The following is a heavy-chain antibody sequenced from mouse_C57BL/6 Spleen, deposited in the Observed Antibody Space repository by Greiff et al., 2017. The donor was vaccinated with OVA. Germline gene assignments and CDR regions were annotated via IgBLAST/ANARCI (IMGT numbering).Heavy chain of an antibody. V-gene: IGHV3-6*01. Sequence: EVQRVESGPGLVKPSQSLSLTCSVTGYSITSGYYWNWIRQFPGNKLEWMGYISYDGSNNYNPSLKNRISITRDTSKNQFFLKLNSVTTEDTATYYCARDRRYGDYFDYWGQGTTLTVSS. CDR1: GYSITSGYY. CDR3: ARDRRYGDYFDY. CDR2: ISYDGSN. J-gene: IGHJ2*01. D-gene: IGHD1-1*02.